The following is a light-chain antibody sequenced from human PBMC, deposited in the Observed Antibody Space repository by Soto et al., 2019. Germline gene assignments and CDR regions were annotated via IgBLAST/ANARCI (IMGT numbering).Light chain of an antibody. CDR3: QQRSNWPPIT. V-gene: IGKV3D-20*02. J-gene: IGKJ5*01. CDR2: GGS. Sequence: PGDRAPLSCRASQSVSITYLAWYQQKPGQAPRLLIYGGSSRATGIPDRFSGSGSGTDFTLTISRLEPEDFAVYYCQQRSNWPPITFGQGTRLEIK. CDR1: QSVSITY.